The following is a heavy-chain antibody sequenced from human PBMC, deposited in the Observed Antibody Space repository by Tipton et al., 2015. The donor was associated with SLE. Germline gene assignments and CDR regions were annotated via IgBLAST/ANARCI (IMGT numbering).Heavy chain of an antibody. CDR1: GDTISDPY. V-gene: IGHV4-59*11. D-gene: IGHD6-19*01. Sequence: TLSLTCTVSGDTISDPYWSWLRQPPGKGLEWNGYISYSGRTNYSPSLKSRVTISLYTSKTQFSLKLRSVTAADTAIFYCARVNPGAGDAFDIWGQGTMVTVSS. CDR2: ISYSGRT. J-gene: IGHJ3*02. CDR3: ARVNPGAGDAFDI.